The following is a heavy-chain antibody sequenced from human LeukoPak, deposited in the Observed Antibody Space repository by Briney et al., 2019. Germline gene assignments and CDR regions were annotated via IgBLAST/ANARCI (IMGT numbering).Heavy chain of an antibody. CDR2: IKQDGSER. CDR3: ASGSRSDWYRGSDY. D-gene: IGHD6-19*01. Sequence: GGSLRLSCAACGFTFRSYWMSWVRQAPGKGLEWVANIKQDGSERYYVDSVKGRFTISRDNAKNSLSLEMNSLRAEDTAVYYCASGSRSDWYRGSDYGGQGTLVTVSS. CDR1: GFTFRSYW. V-gene: IGHV3-7*02. J-gene: IGHJ4*02.